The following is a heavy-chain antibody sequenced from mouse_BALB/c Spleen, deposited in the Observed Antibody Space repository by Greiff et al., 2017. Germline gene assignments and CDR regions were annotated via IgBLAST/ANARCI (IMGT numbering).Heavy chain of an antibody. CDR3: ARGYYGRPWFAY. J-gene: IGHJ3*01. V-gene: IGHV1S130*01. CDR2: IHPNSGNT. Sequence: QVQLQQPGSVLVRPGASMKLSCTASGYTFTSSWMHWAKQRPGQGLEWIGEIHPNSGNTKYNEKFKGKATLTVDTSSSTAYVDRSSLTSEDSAVYYWARGYYGRPWFAYRGQGAVVSVAA. D-gene: IGHD1-1*01. CDR1: GYTFTSSW.